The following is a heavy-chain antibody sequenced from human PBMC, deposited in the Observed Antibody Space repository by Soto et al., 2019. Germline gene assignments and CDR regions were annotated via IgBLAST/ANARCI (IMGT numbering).Heavy chain of an antibody. CDR2: IFSNDEK. Sequence: QVTLKESGPVLVKPTETLTLTCTVSGFSLSNARMGVSWIRQPPGKALEWLAHIFSNDEKSDTTSLKSRLTIPKATSKSQVVLTMTNMDPVTTATYYCTRIVYSSSWYQLWGQGTLVTVSS. CDR3: TRIVYSSSWYQL. V-gene: IGHV2-26*01. CDR1: GFSLSNARMG. J-gene: IGHJ4*02. D-gene: IGHD6-13*01.